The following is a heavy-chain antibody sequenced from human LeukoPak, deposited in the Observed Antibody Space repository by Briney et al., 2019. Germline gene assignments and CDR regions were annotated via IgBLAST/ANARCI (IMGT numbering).Heavy chain of an antibody. Sequence: ASVKVSCKASGYTFTGYYMHWVRQAPGQGLEWMGWINPNSGGTNYAQKFQGRVTMTRDTSISTAYMELSRLRSDDTAVYYCARDPGYSSSSMDGWFDPWGQGTLVTVSS. CDR1: GYTFTGYY. CDR3: ARDPGYSSSSMDGWFDP. V-gene: IGHV1-2*02. CDR2: INPNSGGT. J-gene: IGHJ5*02. D-gene: IGHD6-6*01.